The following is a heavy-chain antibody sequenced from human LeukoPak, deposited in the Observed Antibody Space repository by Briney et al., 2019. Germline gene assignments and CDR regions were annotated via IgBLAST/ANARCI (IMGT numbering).Heavy chain of an antibody. V-gene: IGHV3-23*01. J-gene: IGHJ4*02. D-gene: IGHD6-13*01. CDR1: GFTFSSYA. CDR3: AKGNGKAATGNVVDY. Sequence: PGGSLRLSCAAPGFTFSSYAMSWVRQAPGKGLGWVSAISGSGGTTYYADSVKGRFTISRDNSKSTLFLQMNSLRAEDTAVYYCAKGNGKAATGNVVDYWGQGTLVTVSS. CDR2: ISGSGGTT.